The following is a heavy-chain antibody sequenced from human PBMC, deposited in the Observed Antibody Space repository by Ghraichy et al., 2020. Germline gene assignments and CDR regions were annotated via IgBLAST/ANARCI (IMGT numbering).Heavy chain of an antibody. V-gene: IGHV3-21*01. CDR1: EFNFTRFG. CDR3: ARGGYYDSTTLLDY. CDR2: ISTTSSYV. D-gene: IGHD3-22*01. Sequence: GSLRLSCAASEFNFTRFGMNWVRQAPGKGLEWVSSISTTSSYVYYADSVKGRFAISRDNAKNSLYLQINRLRAEDTAVYYCARGGYYDSTTLLDYWGQGTLVTVSS. J-gene: IGHJ4*02.